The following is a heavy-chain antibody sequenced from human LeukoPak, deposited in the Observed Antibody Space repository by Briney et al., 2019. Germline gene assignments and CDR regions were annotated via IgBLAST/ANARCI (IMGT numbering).Heavy chain of an antibody. D-gene: IGHD6-13*01. J-gene: IGHJ4*02. CDR1: GFTFSSYA. CDR2: ISGSGGST. CDR3: TRAPYSHSWVAEHDY. Sequence: SGGSLRLSCAASGFTFSSYAMSWVRQAPGKGLEWVSAISGSGGSTYYADSVKGRFTISRDNSENTLYLQMNSLRDEDTAVYYCTRAPYSHSWVAEHDYWGQGTLDTVSS. V-gene: IGHV3-23*01.